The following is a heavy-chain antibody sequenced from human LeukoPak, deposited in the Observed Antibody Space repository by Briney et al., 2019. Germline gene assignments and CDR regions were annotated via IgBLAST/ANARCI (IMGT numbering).Heavy chain of an antibody. V-gene: IGHV3-48*03. CDR1: GFTFSSYE. CDR2: ISSSGSTI. J-gene: IGHJ4*02. Sequence: GSLRLSCAASGFTFSSYEMNWVRQAPGKGLEWVSYISSSGSTIYYADSVKGRFTISRDNAKNSLYLQMNSLRAEDTALYYCARDPGGSYSGYFDYWGQGTLVTVSS. D-gene: IGHD1-26*01. CDR3: ARDPGGSYSGYFDY.